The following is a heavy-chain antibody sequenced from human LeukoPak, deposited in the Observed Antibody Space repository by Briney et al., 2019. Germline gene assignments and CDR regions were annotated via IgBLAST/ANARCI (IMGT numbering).Heavy chain of an antibody. J-gene: IGHJ5*02. Sequence: PGGSLRLSCAASGFTFSSYSMNWVRQAPGKGLEWVSSISSSSSYIYYADSVKGRFTISRDNAKNSLYLQMNSLRAEDTAVYYCAREYSSSVAWFDPWGQGTLVTVSS. CDR3: AREYSSSVAWFDP. V-gene: IGHV3-21*01. CDR1: GFTFSSYS. CDR2: ISSSSSYI. D-gene: IGHD6-6*01.